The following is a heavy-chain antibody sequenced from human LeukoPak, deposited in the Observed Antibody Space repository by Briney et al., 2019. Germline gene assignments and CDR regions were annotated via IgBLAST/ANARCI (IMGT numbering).Heavy chain of an antibody. V-gene: IGHV3-33*01. Sequence: GGSLRLSCAASGFTFSSYGMHWVRQAPGKGLEWVAVIWYDGSNKYYADSVKGRFTISRDNAKNSLFLQMNGLRDEDTAVYYCARGNDYGFDYWGQGALVTVSS. J-gene: IGHJ4*02. D-gene: IGHD4/OR15-4a*01. CDR3: ARGNDYGFDY. CDR2: IWYDGSNK. CDR1: GFTFSSYG.